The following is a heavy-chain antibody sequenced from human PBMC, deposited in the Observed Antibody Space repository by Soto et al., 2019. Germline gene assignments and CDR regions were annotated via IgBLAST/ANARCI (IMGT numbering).Heavy chain of an antibody. V-gene: IGHV6-1*01. D-gene: IGHD3-10*01. J-gene: IGHJ4*02. CDR3: ARGAGSGSYRPLTFDY. CDR1: GDSVSRNSAA. CDR2: TYYRSKWYN. Sequence: PSQTLSLTCAISGDSVSRNSAAWNWIRQSPSRGLEWLGRTYYRSKWYNDYAVSVKSRITINPDTSKNHFSLQLNSVTPDDTAVYYCARGAGSGSYRPLTFDYWGQGALVTVSS.